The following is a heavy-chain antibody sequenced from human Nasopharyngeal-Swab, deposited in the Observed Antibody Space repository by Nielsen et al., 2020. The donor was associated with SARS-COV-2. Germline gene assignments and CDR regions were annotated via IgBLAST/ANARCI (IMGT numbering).Heavy chain of an antibody. CDR1: GYTFTSYD. J-gene: IGHJ3*02. CDR3: ARLLTYYYDSSGYRWANAFDI. Sequence: ASVKVSCKASGYTFTSYDINWVRQATGQGLEGMGWMNPNSGNTGYAQKFQGRVTMTRNTSISTAYMELSSLRSEDTAVYYCARLLTYYYDSSGYRWANAFDIWGQGTMVTVSS. V-gene: IGHV1-8*01. CDR2: MNPNSGNT. D-gene: IGHD3-22*01.